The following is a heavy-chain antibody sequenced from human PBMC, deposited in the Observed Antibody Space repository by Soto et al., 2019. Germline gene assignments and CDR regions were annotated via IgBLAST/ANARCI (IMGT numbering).Heavy chain of an antibody. CDR1: GDSISSSSYY. J-gene: IGHJ6*02. CDR3: ARGWVVVAGGMDV. V-gene: IGHV4-39*01. Sequence: SDTLSLTCTVYGDSISSSSYYWAWIRQPPGKGLEWIGSIYYSGSTYYNPSLKSRVTISVDTSKNQFSLKLSSVTAADTAVYYCARGWVVVAGGMDVWGQGTTVT. CDR2: IYYSGST. D-gene: IGHD2-15*01.